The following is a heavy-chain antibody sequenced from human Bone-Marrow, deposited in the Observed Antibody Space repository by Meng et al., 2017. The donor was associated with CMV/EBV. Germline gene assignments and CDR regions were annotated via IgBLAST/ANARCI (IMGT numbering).Heavy chain of an antibody. CDR3: AKDLDYDSWSGYVHYYYYGMDV. D-gene: IGHD3-3*01. Sequence: GESLKISCAASGFTFSSYGMHWVRQAPGKGLEWVAFIRYDGSNKYYADSVKGRFTISRDNSKNTLYLQMDSLRVEDTAVYYCAKDLDYDSWSGYVHYYYYGMDVWGQGTTVTVSS. J-gene: IGHJ6*02. V-gene: IGHV3-30*02. CDR2: IRYDGSNK. CDR1: GFTFSSYG.